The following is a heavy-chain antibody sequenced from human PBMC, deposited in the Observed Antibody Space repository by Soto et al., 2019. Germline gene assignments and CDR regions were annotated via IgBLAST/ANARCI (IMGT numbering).Heavy chain of an antibody. CDR3: ARDKGQLGPDYYYGMDV. J-gene: IGHJ6*02. Sequence: PGGSLRLSCAASGFNFSSYWMSWIRQAPGKGLEWVANIKQDGSEKYYVDSVKGRFTISRDNAKNSLYLQMNSLRAEDTAVYYCARDKGQLGPDYYYGMDVWGQGTTVTVSS. D-gene: IGHD5-18*01. CDR2: IKQDGSEK. CDR1: GFNFSSYW. V-gene: IGHV3-7*05.